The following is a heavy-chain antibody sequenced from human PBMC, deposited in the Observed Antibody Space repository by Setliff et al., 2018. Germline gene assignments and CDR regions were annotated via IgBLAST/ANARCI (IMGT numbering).Heavy chain of an antibody. V-gene: IGHV4-4*07. Sequence: SETLSLTCTVSGGSISSYYWSWIRQPAGKGLEWIGRIYTSGSTNYNPSLKSRVTMSVDTSKNQFSLKLSSVTAADTAVYYCAREKGNREAPELRGLYCYYMDVWGKGTTVTVSS. J-gene: IGHJ6*03. D-gene: IGHD3-10*01. CDR2: IYTSGST. CDR1: GGSISSYY. CDR3: AREKGNREAPELRGLYCYYMDV.